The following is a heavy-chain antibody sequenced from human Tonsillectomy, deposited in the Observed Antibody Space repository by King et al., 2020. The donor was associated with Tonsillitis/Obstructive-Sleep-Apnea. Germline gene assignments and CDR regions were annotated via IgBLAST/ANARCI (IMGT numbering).Heavy chain of an antibody. J-gene: IGHJ5*02. D-gene: IGHD3-16*01. Sequence: VQLQQWGAGLLKPSETLSLTCAVYGGSFRGYYWSWIRQPPGKGLEWIGEINHSGSTNYNPSLKSRVTISVDTSKNQFSLKLSSVTAADTAVYYCARAYDYVDDWFDPWGQGTLVTVSS. V-gene: IGHV4-34*01. CDR3: ARAYDYVDDWFDP. CDR2: INHSGST. CDR1: GGSFRGYY.